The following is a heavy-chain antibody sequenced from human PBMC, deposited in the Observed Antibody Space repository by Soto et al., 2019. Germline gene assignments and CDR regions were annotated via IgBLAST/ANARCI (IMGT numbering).Heavy chain of an antibody. J-gene: IGHJ3*01. V-gene: IGHV3-74*01. D-gene: IGHD5-18*01. CDR2: ITGAGDGT. CDR3: ARAQKWRQLSLNVFDL. Sequence: EVQLVESGGGLVQPGGSLRLSCEASGFTIENSVMHWVRQTPGKGLMWVSRITGAGDGTLYADSVQGRFTISRDNAKNTVYLHMTGLRVEETAVYYCARAQKWRQLSLNVFDLWGQGTTVTVSS. CDR1: GFTIENSV.